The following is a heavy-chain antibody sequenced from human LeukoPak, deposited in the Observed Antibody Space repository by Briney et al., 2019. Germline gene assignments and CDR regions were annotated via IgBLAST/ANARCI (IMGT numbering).Heavy chain of an antibody. D-gene: IGHD3-22*01. CDR3: ARDPLYYYDSSGYCDY. CDR1: GFTFSSYA. J-gene: IGHJ4*02. V-gene: IGHV3-30*04. CDR2: ISYDGSNK. Sequence: PGGSLRLSCAASGFTFSSYAMHWVRQAPGKGLEWVAVISYDGSNKYYADSVKGRFTISRDNSKNTLYLQMNSLRAEDTAVYYCARDPLYYYDSSGYCDYWGQGTLVTVSS.